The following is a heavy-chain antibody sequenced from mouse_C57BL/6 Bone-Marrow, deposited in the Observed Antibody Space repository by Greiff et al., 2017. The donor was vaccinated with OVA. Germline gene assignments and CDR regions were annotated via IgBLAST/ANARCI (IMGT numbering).Heavy chain of an antibody. J-gene: IGHJ2*01. CDR2: IDPSDSYT. Sequence: QVQLQQSGAELVMPGASVKLSCKASGYTFTSYWMHWVKQRPGQGLEWIGEIDPSDSYTNYNQKFKGKSTLTVDKSSSTAYMQLSSLTSEDSAVYYCARLNDYDPYFDYWGQGTTLTVSS. D-gene: IGHD2-4*01. CDR3: ARLNDYDPYFDY. V-gene: IGHV1-69*01. CDR1: GYTFTSYW.